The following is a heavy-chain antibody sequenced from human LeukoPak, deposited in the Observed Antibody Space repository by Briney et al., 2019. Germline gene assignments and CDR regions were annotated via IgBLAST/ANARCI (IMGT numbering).Heavy chain of an antibody. CDR2: IKQDGSEK. Sequence: GGSLRLSCAASGFTFSSYWMSWVRQAPGKGLEWVANIKQDGSEKYYVDSVKGRFTISRDNAKNSLYLQMNSLRAEDTAVYYWAREGVYSSSWYGNFDYWGQGTLVTVSS. CDR1: GFTFSSYW. D-gene: IGHD6-13*01. CDR3: AREGVYSSSWYGNFDY. V-gene: IGHV3-7*03. J-gene: IGHJ4*02.